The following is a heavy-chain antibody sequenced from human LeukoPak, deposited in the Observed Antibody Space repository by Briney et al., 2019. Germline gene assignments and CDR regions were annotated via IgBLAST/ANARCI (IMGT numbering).Heavy chain of an antibody. CDR3: ARDERYDSSGYPFDY. Sequence: ASVKVSCKASGYTFTGYDINWVRQATGPGLEWMGWMNPNSGGTNYAQKFQGRVTMTRDTSISTAYMELSRLRSDDTAVYYCARDERYDSSGYPFDYWGQGTLVTVSS. V-gene: IGHV1-2*02. CDR2: MNPNSGGT. J-gene: IGHJ4*02. CDR1: GYTFTGYD. D-gene: IGHD3-22*01.